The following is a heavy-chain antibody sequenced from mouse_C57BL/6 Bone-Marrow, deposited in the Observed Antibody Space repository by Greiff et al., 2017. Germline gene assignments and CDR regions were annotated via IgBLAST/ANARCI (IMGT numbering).Heavy chain of an antibody. CDR2: ISYDGSN. CDR3: AREGNYYLNHYEGAY. J-gene: IGHJ3*01. V-gene: IGHV3-6*01. D-gene: IGHD2-1*01. Sequence: DVKLQESGPGLVKPSQSLSLTCSVTGYSITSGYYWNWIRQFPGNKLEWMGYISYDGSNNYHPSLKNRISITRDTSKNQFFLKLNDVTTEDTATYYCAREGNYYLNHYEGAYWGQGTLVTVSA. CDR1: GYSITSGYY.